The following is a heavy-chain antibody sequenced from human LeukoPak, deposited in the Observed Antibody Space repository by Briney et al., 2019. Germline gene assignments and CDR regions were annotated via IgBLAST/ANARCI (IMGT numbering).Heavy chain of an antibody. V-gene: IGHV3-30*02. D-gene: IGHD3-9*01. J-gene: IGHJ6*03. CDR3: ARVYSSPGFYSRDYYYMDV. CDR1: GFTFSSYG. CDR2: IRHDGSNK. Sequence: GGSLRLSCAASGFTFSSYGMHWVRQAPGKGLEWVAFIRHDGSNKYYADSVKGRFTISRDNSKNTLYLQMNSLRAGDTAVYYCARVYSSPGFYSRDYYYMDVWGKGTTVTISS.